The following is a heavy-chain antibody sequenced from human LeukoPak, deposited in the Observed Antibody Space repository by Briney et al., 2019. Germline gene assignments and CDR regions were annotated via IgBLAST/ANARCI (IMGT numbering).Heavy chain of an antibody. Sequence: PGGSLRLSCAASGFTFSSYGMHWVRQAPGKGLEWVAFIRYDGSNKYYADSVKGRFTISRDNSKNTLYLQMNSLRAEDTAVYYCAKDPSGLRYFDRLTYYYYYMDVWGKGTTVTVSS. CDR2: IRYDGSNK. D-gene: IGHD3-9*01. V-gene: IGHV3-30*02. CDR3: AKDPSGLRYFDRLTYYYYYMDV. J-gene: IGHJ6*03. CDR1: GFTFSSYG.